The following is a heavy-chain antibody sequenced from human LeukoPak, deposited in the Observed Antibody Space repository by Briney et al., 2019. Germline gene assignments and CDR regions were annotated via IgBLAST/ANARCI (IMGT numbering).Heavy chain of an antibody. V-gene: IGHV3-21*01. CDR3: ARDRRAAAAGLFDY. Sequence: KPGGSLRLSCAASGFTFSSYSMNWVRQAPGKGLEWVSSISSSSSYIYYADSVKGRFTISRDNAKNSQYLQMNSLRAEDTAVYYCARDRRAAAAGLFDYWGQGTLVTVSS. CDR1: GFTFSSYS. CDR2: ISSSSSYI. J-gene: IGHJ4*02. D-gene: IGHD6-13*01.